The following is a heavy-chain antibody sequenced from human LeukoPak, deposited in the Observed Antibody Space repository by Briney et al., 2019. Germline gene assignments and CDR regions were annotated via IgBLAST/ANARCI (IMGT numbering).Heavy chain of an antibody. CDR2: ISSSGSAI. CDR1: GLTFSDSY. V-gene: IGHV3-11*01. D-gene: IGHD1-26*01. CDR3: AKDGRSYRSDFDY. Sequence: GGSLRLSCAASGLTFSDSYMIWIRQAPGKGLEWVSYISSSGSAIYYADSVKGRFTISRDNSKNTLYLQMNSLRAEDTAVYYCAKDGRSYRSDFDYWGQGTLATVSS. J-gene: IGHJ4*02.